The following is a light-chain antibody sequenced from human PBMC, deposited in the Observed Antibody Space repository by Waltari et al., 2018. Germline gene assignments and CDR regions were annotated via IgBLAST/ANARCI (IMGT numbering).Light chain of an antibody. J-gene: IGKJ4*01. CDR2: DTS. CDR3: QQRRRWPLT. CDR1: QTVDTY. Sequence: IVLTQSPATLSLSPGERATLSCRASQTVDTYLAWYQQRPGQAPRLLMYDTSNRATDSPDRFSGSGSETDFTLTISSLEPEDFAVYYCQQRRRWPLTFGGGSKVEI. V-gene: IGKV3-11*01.